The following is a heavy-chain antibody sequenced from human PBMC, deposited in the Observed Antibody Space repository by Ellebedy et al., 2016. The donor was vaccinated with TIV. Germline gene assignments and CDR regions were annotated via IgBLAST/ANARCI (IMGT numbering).Heavy chain of an antibody. D-gene: IGHD5-24*01. CDR1: GGSFGSGDAF. J-gene: IGHJ4*02. CDR2: IYNNGRS. V-gene: IGHV4-31*03. CDR3: ARLSRDGYALGFDL. Sequence: MPSETLSLTCNVSGGSFGSGDAFWSWVRQHPGGGLEWMGHIYNNGRSYPNPTLRSRVSMSLATSEKQFSLKLTSVSVGDTAVYFCARLSRDGYALGFDLWGPGTPVIVSS.